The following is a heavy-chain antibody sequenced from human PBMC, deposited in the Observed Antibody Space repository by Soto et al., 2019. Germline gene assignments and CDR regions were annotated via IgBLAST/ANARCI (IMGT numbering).Heavy chain of an antibody. D-gene: IGHD5-18*01. CDR1: GFTFSSYG. Sequence: HPGGSLRLSCAASGFTFSSYGMHWVRQAPGKGLEWVAVISYDGSNKYYADSVKGRFTISRDNSKNTLYLQMNSLRAEDTAVYYCAKDYVDTAMEPDPDYYYYGMDVWGQGTTVTVSS. CDR2: ISYDGSNK. J-gene: IGHJ6*02. CDR3: AKDYVDTAMEPDPDYYYYGMDV. V-gene: IGHV3-30*18.